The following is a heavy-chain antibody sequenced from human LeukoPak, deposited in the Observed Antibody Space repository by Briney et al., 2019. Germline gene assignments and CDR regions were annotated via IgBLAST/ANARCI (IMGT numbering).Heavy chain of an antibody. CDR3: ARGLRGTGTMSWFDP. Sequence: PSGTLSLTCTVSGGSISSYYWSWIRQPPGKGLEWIGYIYYSGSTNYNPSLKSRVTISVDTSKNQFSLKLSSVTAADTAVYYCARGLRGTGTMSWFDPWGQGTLVTVSS. D-gene: IGHD1-1*01. CDR1: GGSISSYY. V-gene: IGHV4-59*01. CDR2: IYYSGST. J-gene: IGHJ5*02.